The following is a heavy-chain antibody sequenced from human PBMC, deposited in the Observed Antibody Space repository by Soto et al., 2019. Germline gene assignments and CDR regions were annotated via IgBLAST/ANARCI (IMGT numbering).Heavy chain of an antibody. J-gene: IGHJ4*02. CDR3: LRDQRHWNEFADQ. CDR1: GFAFGSYW. CDR2: ISQDGAIA. V-gene: IGHV3-74*01. Sequence: VQLVESGGGLVQPGGSLRLSCAASGFAFGSYWIHWVRQAPGKGLVWVSRISQDGAIATQADAVKGRFTISRDNAKNTLFLQMNSLRADDTAVYYCLRDQRHWNEFADQWCQGTLVTVSS. D-gene: IGHD1-1*01.